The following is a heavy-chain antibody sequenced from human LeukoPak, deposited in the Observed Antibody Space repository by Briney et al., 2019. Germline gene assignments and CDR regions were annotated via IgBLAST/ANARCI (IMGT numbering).Heavy chain of an antibody. D-gene: IGHD6-19*01. Sequence: GGSLRLSCAASGFTFSSYAMTWVRQAPGKGLEWVSTISGSGRIIYYADSVKGRFTMSRDNSKNTLYMQMNSLRAEDTAVYCCANNGGVAVAGSFDYWGQGTLVTVSS. CDR1: GFTFSSYA. CDR3: ANNGGVAVAGSFDY. J-gene: IGHJ4*02. V-gene: IGHV3-23*01. CDR2: ISGSGRII.